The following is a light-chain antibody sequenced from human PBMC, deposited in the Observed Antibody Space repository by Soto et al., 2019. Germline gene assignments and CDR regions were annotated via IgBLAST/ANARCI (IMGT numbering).Light chain of an antibody. CDR1: QSISSY. V-gene: IGKV3-11*01. J-gene: IGKJ1*01. Sequence: EVVLTQSPDTLSLPPGERATLSCRASQSISSYLAWYQQKPGQAPRLLIYDASSRATGIPARFSGSGSGTEFALTISSLEPEDFAVYYCHQLTDWPPQWTFGQGTKVEIK. CDR3: HQLTDWPPQWT. CDR2: DAS.